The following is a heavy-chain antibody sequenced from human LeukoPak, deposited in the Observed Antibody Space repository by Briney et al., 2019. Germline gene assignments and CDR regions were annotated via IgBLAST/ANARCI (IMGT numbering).Heavy chain of an antibody. CDR2: IDHTGST. D-gene: IGHD2-2*01. V-gene: IGHV4-34*01. Sequence: SETLSLTCAVYGESFSGYHRSWIRQTPGKGLEWIGKIDHTGSTIYNPSLKSRLTMSVDTPKNQFSLELSSVTAADTAVYYCARGRYCDSTNCPYEGGFYYMDVRGKGTTVIVSS. J-gene: IGHJ6*03. CDR1: GESFSGYH. CDR3: ARGRYCDSTNCPYEGGFYYMDV.